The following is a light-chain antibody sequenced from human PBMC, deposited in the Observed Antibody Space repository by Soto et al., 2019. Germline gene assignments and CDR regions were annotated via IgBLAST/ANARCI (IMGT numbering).Light chain of an antibody. J-gene: IGLJ1*01. CDR2: DVN. Sequence: QSVLTQPASVSGSPGQSITLSCTGTSSAVGAYSYVSWYQQHPGKAPKLMIYDVNDRPSGVSNRFSGSKSGNTASLTISGLQAEDEADHYCPPYTISNTYVFGTGT. V-gene: IGLV2-14*01. CDR3: PPYTISNTYV. CDR1: SSAVGAYSY.